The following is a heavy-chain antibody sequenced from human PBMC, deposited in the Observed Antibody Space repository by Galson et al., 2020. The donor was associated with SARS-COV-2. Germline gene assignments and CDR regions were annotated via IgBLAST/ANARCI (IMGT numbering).Heavy chain of an antibody. CDR1: GYNITTYA. J-gene: IGHJ4*02. V-gene: IGHV7-4-1*02. D-gene: IGHD1-1*01. CDR3: ARMPRGTVEGDTFEH. Sequence: ASVKVSCKASGYNITTYAMNWVRQAPGQGLEWMGWIDTNTGKPTYAQGFTGRFIFSLDTSVSTTYLQITSLEAEDTAGYYCARMPRGTVEGDTFEHGGQGTRVTGSP. CDR2: IDTNTGKP.